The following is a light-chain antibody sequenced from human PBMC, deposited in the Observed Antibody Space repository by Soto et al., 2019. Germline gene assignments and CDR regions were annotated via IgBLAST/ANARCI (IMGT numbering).Light chain of an antibody. V-gene: IGKV1-5*03. CDR3: QHYSSYSEA. CDR1: QTISSC. J-gene: IGKJ1*01. CDR2: KAS. Sequence: EIQMTQSPSTLSGSVGDRVTITCRASQTISSCLAWYQQKPGQAPQLLIYKASTLTTGVPSRFSGSGSGTDFTLTISSLQPDDFATYYCQHYSSYSEAFGQGTKVELK.